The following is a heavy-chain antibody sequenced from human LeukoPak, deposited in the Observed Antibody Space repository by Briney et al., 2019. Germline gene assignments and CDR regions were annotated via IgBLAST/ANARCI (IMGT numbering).Heavy chain of an antibody. CDR3: AAGTSWFDP. J-gene: IGHJ5*02. D-gene: IGHD6-13*01. V-gene: IGHV4-59*01. CDR2: MYYSGST. CDR1: GGSITSYY. Sequence: PSETLCLTCTVSGGSITSYYWSWIRQPPGKGLEWIGYMYYSGSTNYNPSLKSRVSISIDTSKTQFSLKLNSVTAADTAVYYCAAGTSWFDPWGQGTLVTVSS.